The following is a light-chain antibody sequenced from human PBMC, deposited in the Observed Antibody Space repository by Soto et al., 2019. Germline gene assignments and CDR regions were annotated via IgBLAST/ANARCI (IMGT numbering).Light chain of an antibody. Sequence: QSVLAQPASVSGSPGQSITISCTGTSTDVGAYNYVSWYQQHPGKAPKLIISDVTDRPSGVSNRFSGSKSGNTASLTISGLQAEDEADYYCRSYASSRLYVFGTGTKVTVL. CDR1: STDVGAYNY. CDR2: DVT. V-gene: IGLV2-14*01. CDR3: RSYASSRLYV. J-gene: IGLJ1*01.